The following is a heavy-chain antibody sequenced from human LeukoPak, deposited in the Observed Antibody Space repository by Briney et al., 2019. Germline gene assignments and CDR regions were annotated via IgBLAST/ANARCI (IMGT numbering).Heavy chain of an antibody. CDR2: IKQDGSEK. CDR3: AGMVRGKIDY. J-gene: IGHJ4*02. V-gene: IGHV3-7*03. D-gene: IGHD3-10*01. Sequence: GGSLRLSCAASGFTFTTYAMYWVRQAPGKGLEWVANIKQDGSEKYYVDSVKGRFTISRDDAKNSLYLQMNSLRAEDTAVYYCAGMVRGKIDYWGQGTLVTVSS. CDR1: GFTFTTYA.